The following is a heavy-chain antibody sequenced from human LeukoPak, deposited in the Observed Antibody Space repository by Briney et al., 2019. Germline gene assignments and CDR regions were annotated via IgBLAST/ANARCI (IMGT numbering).Heavy chain of an antibody. D-gene: IGHD2-15*01. CDR1: GFTFGDYA. V-gene: IGHV3-49*03. Sequence: GRSLRLSCTASGFTFGDYAMSWFRRAPGKGLEWVGFIRSKAYGGTTEYAASVKGRFTISRDDSKGIAYLQMNSLKTEDTAVYYCTRVSQYLRHCSGGSCYYEDAFDIWGQGTMVTVSS. J-gene: IGHJ3*02. CDR2: IRSKAYGGTT. CDR3: TRVSQYLRHCSGGSCYYEDAFDI.